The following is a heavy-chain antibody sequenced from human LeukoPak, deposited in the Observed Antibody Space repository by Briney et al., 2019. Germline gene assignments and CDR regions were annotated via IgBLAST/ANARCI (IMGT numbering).Heavy chain of an antibody. D-gene: IGHD2-2*01. CDR3: AKDVRGYCSSTSCPKDS. Sequence: GGSLRLSCAGSGFTFNTCAMNWVRQAPGKGLEWVSAISGAGISTYYADSVKGRFTISGDNSKNTLFLQMNSLRAEDTAVYYCAKDVRGYCSSTSCPKDSWGQGALVTVSP. V-gene: IGHV3-23*01. J-gene: IGHJ4*02. CDR2: ISGAGIST. CDR1: GFTFNTCA.